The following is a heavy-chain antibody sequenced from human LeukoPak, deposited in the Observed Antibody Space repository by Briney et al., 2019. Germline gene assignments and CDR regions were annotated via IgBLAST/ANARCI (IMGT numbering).Heavy chain of an antibody. D-gene: IGHD3-9*01. CDR3: ARDQLRYFDWLSNYYYYYGMDV. CDR2: INSDGSST. V-gene: IGHV3-74*01. CDR1: GFTFSSYA. Sequence: PGGPLRLSCAASGFTFSSYAMSWVRQAPGKGLVWVSRINSDGSSTSYADSVKGRFTISRDNAKNTLYLQMNSLRAEDTAVYYCARDQLRYFDWLSNYYYYYGMDVWGQGTTVTVSS. J-gene: IGHJ6*02.